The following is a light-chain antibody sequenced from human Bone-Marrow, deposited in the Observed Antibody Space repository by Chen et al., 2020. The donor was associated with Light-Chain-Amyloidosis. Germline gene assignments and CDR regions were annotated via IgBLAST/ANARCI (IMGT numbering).Light chain of an antibody. V-gene: IGLV1-51*02. Sequence: QSVLPQPPSVSAAPGPHVPISCPGSNPNIGINYVSWYQQLPGTSPKLLNYENNQRPSEMPDRFSGSKSGTSATLGVAGLQAGDEADYYCATWDSSLTVWMFGGGTKLTVL. CDR3: ATWDSSLTVWM. CDR2: ENN. CDR1: NPNIGINY. J-gene: IGLJ3*02.